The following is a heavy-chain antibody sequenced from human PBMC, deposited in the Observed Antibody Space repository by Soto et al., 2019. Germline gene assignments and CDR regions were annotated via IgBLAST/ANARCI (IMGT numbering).Heavy chain of an antibody. CDR1: GDTFSNYA. V-gene: IGHV1-69*05. CDR2: TVPIFGTA. Sequence: QVQLVQSGAEVKMPGSSVKVSCKASGDTFSNYAISWVRQAPGQGLEWMGGTVPIFGTANYAHTLKARVTITPADPTNTASLELGRLGPEDTAVNYWARQLAPGDSYHAMDVGGQGTRSPSPQ. CDR3: ARQLAPGDSYHAMDV. J-gene: IGHJ6*01. D-gene: IGHD3-10*01.